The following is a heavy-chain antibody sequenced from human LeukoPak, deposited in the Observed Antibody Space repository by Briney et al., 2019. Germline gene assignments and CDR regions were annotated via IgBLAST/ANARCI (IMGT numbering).Heavy chain of an antibody. CDR2: IYTSGST. CDR1: GGSISSGSYY. D-gene: IGHD5/OR15-5a*01. J-gene: IGHJ5*02. CDR3: ARGLRHNWFDP. Sequence: SETLSLTCTVSGGSISSGSYYWSWIRQPAGKGLEWIGRIYTSGSTNYNPSLKSRVTISVDTSKNQFSLKLSSVTAADTAVYYCARGLRHNWFDPWGQGTLVTVSS. V-gene: IGHV4-61*02.